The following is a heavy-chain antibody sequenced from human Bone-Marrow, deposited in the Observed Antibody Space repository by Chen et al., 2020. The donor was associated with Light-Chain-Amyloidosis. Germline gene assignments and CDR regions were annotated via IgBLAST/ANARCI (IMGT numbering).Heavy chain of an antibody. V-gene: IGHV3-23*04. J-gene: IGHJ3*02. CDR3: AKDISYDDILPGYPADAFDI. CDR1: GFAFSSYA. CDR2: IRGSGGSR. Sequence: EVQLVESGGGLLQRGGSLRLSCAASGFAFSSYAMSWVRQAPGKGLGGVATIRGSGGSRYYGDSVKGRLTISRDNSKNALFLQMNSRRAEDTAVYYCAKDISYDDILPGYPADAFDIWGQGTMVTVSS. D-gene: IGHD3-9*01.